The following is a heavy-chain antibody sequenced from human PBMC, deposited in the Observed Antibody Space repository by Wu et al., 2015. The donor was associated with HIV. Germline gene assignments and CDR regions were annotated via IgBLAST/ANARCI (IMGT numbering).Heavy chain of an antibody. V-gene: IGHV1-2*02. J-gene: IGHJ4*02. CDR3: ARERVDYDSSGYRAHRGHHFDY. D-gene: IGHD3-22*01. CDR1: GYTFTGYY. Sequence: QVQLVQSGADVKKPGASVKVSCKASGYTFTGYYMHWVRQAPGQGLEWMGWINPNSGGTNYAQKFQGRVTMTRDTSICTAYMELSRLRSDDTAVYYCARERVDYDSSGYRAHRGHHFDYWGQGTLVTVSS. CDR2: INPNSGGT.